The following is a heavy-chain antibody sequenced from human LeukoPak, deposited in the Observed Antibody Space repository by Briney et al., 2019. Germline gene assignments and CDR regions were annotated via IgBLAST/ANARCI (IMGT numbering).Heavy chain of an antibody. Sequence: SETLSLTCAVYGGSVSGYYWSWLRQPPGKGLEWCGEINHSGSTNYNPSLKSRVTISVDTSKTQFSLKLSSVTAADTAVYYCARGKYGPVTTMIVVVIYYFDYWGQGTLVTVSS. CDR3: ARGKYGPVTTMIVVVIYYFDY. V-gene: IGHV4-34*01. CDR2: INHSGST. J-gene: IGHJ4*02. CDR1: GGSVSGYY. D-gene: IGHD3-22*01.